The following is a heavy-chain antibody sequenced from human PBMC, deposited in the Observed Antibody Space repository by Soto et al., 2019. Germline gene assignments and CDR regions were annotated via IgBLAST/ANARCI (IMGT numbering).Heavy chain of an antibody. D-gene: IGHD5-12*01. Sequence: EVQVVESGGGLIQPGGSLRLSCVVAGFTFSSTKYMSWVRQAPGKGLEWVSVIYSGGTTFYADSVKGRFTISRDNSKNTLYLPMNSLRAEDTAVYYCHGYGYWGQGTLVTVSS. CDR1: GFTFSSTKY. J-gene: IGHJ4*02. CDR2: IYSGGTT. CDR3: HGYGY. V-gene: IGHV3-53*01.